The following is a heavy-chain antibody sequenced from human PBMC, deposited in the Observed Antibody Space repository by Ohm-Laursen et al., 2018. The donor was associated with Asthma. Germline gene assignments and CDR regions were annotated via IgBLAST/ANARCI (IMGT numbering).Heavy chain of an antibody. CDR2: INSVFGGT. Sequence: SVKVSCKSLGGTFNDYVIGWVRQAPGQGLEWMGGINSVFGGTTYPQKFQGRVTITADESRSTVYLELSSLRSEDTAVYYCARKAGSCISRTCYSLDFWGQGTLVTVSS. J-gene: IGHJ4*02. D-gene: IGHD2-15*01. V-gene: IGHV1-69*13. CDR1: GGTFNDYV. CDR3: ARKAGSCISRTCYSLDF.